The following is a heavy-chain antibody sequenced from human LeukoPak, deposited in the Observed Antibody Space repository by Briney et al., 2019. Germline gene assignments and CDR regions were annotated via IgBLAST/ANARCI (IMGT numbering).Heavy chain of an antibody. CDR2: IRSKAYGGTT. D-gene: IGHD3-3*01. J-gene: IGHJ6*03. CDR3: TRAIYPSDFWSGYYARPTVGDYYMDV. CDR1: GFTFGDYA. Sequence: GGSLRLSCTASGFTFGDYAMSWVRQAPGKGLEWVGFIRSKAYGGTTEYAASVKGRFTISRDDSKSIAYLQMNGLKTEDTAVYYCTRAIYPSDFWSGYYARPTVGDYYMDVWGKGTTVTVSS. V-gene: IGHV3-49*04.